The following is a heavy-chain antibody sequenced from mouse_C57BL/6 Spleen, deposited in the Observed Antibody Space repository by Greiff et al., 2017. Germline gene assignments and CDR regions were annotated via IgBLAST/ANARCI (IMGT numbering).Heavy chain of an antibody. D-gene: IGHD1-3*01. J-gene: IGHJ1*03. CDR3: AIGSGNLGYVDV. Sequence: QVQLQQPGAELVKPGASVKVSCKASGYTFTSYWMHWVKQRPGQGLEWIGRIHPSDSDTNYNQKFKGKATWTVDQSSSTAYMQLSSLTSEDSAVYDGAIGSGNLGYVDVWGTGTTVTVAS. V-gene: IGHV1-74*01. CDR1: GYTFTSYW. CDR2: IHPSDSDT.